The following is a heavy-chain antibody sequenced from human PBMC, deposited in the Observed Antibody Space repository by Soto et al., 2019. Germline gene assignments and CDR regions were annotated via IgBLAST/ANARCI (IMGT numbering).Heavy chain of an antibody. D-gene: IGHD3-3*01. J-gene: IGHJ6*02. Sequence: ASEKVSCKASGYTFTSYGISWVRQAPGQGLEWMGWISAYNGNTNYAQKLQGRVTMTTDTSTSTAYMELRSLRSDDTAVYYCARDGRSILGVVETPNYNYYGMDVWGQGTTVTVSS. CDR2: ISAYNGNT. CDR1: GYTFTSYG. CDR3: ARDGRSILGVVETPNYNYYGMDV. V-gene: IGHV1-18*04.